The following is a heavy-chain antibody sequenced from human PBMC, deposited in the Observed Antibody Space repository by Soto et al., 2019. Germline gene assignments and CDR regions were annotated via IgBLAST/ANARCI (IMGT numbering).Heavy chain of an antibody. J-gene: IGHJ4*02. V-gene: IGHV4-59*12. CDR3: ARGRHYYDSSGYYYFDY. CDR1: GGSISSYY. CDR2: IYYSGST. D-gene: IGHD3-22*01. Sequence: SETLSLTCTVYGGSISSYYWSWIRQPPGKGLEWIGDIYYSGSTNYNPSLKSRVTISVDTSKNQFSLKLSSVTAADTAVYYCARGRHYYDSSGYYYFDYWGQGTLVTVSS.